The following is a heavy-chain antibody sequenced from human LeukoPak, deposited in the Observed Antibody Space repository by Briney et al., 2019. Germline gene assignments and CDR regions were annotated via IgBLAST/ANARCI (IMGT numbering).Heavy chain of an antibody. J-gene: IGHJ4*02. V-gene: IGHV3-30*03. Sequence: PGGSLRPSCAASGFTFSSYGMHWVRQAPGKGLEWVAVISYDGSNKYYADSVKGRFTISRDNSKNTLYLQMNSLRAEDTAVYYCATTWIQLSSDYWGQGTLVTVSS. D-gene: IGHD5-18*01. CDR1: GFTFSSYG. CDR2: ISYDGSNK. CDR3: ATTWIQLSSDY.